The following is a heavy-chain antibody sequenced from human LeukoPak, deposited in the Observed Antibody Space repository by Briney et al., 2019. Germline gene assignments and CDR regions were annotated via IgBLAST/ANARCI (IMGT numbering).Heavy chain of an antibody. V-gene: IGHV3-30*18. D-gene: IGHD3-10*02. CDR2: ISSDGREN. Sequence: GGSLRLSCAASGFTFTNYAMHWVRQTPGKGLQWVGLISSDGRENIYADPVKGRFTVSRDNSRNTLYLQMNSLRPEDTAVYYCVKGLVETTMSYSVDYWGQGALVTVSS. CDR1: GFTFTNYA. J-gene: IGHJ4*02. CDR3: VKGLVETTMSYSVDY.